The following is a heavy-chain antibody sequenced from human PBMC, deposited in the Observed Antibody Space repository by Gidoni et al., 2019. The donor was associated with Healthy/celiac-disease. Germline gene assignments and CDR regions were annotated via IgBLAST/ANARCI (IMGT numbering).Heavy chain of an antibody. CDR3: ARDLITMVRGVNLGY. CDR1: GFTFSSYG. J-gene: IGHJ4*02. D-gene: IGHD3-10*01. Sequence: QVQLVESGGGVVQSGRSLRLSCAASGFTFSSYGMHWVRQAPGKGLEWVAVIWYDGSNKYYADSVKGRFTISRDNSKNTLYLQMNSLRAEDTAVYYCARDLITMVRGVNLGYWGQGTLVTVSS. CDR2: IWYDGSNK. V-gene: IGHV3-33*01.